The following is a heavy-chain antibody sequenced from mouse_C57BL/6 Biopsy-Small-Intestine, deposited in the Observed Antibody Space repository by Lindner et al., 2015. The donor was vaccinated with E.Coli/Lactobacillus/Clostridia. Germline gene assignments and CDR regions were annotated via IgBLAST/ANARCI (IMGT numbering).Heavy chain of an antibody. D-gene: IGHD3-2*02. Sequence: VQLQESGAELVQPGASVKISCKASGYAFSNYWMHWVKQRPGKGLEWIGQIYPGDGDTNYNGKFKGKATLTADISSSTAYMELRSLTSEDSAVYFCARKDDNSASFAYWGQGTLVTVSA. V-gene: IGHV1-80*01. J-gene: IGHJ3*01. CDR1: GYAFSNYW. CDR2: IYPGDGDT. CDR3: ARKDDNSASFAY.